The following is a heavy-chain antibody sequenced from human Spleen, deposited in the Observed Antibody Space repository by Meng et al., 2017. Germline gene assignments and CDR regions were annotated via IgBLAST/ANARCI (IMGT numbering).Heavy chain of an antibody. D-gene: IGHD3-16*01. Sequence: SETLSLTCAVSNGSISSSNWWNWVRQPPGKGLEWIGEIFHSGSTHYNPSLESRVTMSVDTSKNHFPLKLTSVTAADTAVYYCARFEWGRFGAGFDIWGQGRMVTVSS. CDR1: NGSISSSNW. CDR2: IFHSGST. J-gene: IGHJ3*02. V-gene: IGHV4-4*02. CDR3: ARFEWGRFGAGFDI.